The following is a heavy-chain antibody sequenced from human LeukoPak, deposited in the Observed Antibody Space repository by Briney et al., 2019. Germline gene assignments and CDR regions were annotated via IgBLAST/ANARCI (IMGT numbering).Heavy chain of an antibody. D-gene: IGHD3-10*01. CDR3: ARDGSGYSNT. CDR1: XXTFSNSW. J-gene: IGHJ4*02. CDR2: MKPDGGEK. Sequence: PGGSLRLXXXXXXXTFSNSWMSWLRQAPGKGLEWVANMKPDGGEKHYVGSVEGRFIISRDNAKNSLYLQMNSLRVEDTAVYFCARDGSGYSNTWGQGTLVTVSS. V-gene: IGHV3-7*01.